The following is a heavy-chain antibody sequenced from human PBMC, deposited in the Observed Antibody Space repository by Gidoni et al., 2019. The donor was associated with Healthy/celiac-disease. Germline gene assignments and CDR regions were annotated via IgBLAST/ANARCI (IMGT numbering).Heavy chain of an antibody. J-gene: IGHJ6*02. CDR3: AREGGFRKVRGVPISYYYYGMDV. D-gene: IGHD3-10*01. CDR1: GFTFSSYS. Sequence: EVQLVESGGGLVKPGGSLRLSCAASGFTFSSYSMNWVRQAPGKGLEWVSSISSSSSYIYYADSVKGRFTISRDNAKNSLYLQMNSLRAEDTAVYYCAREGGFRKVRGVPISYYYYGMDVWGQGTTVTVSS. V-gene: IGHV3-21*01. CDR2: ISSSSSYI.